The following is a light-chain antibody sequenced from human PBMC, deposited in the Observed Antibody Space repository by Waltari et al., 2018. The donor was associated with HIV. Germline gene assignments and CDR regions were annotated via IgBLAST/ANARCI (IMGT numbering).Light chain of an antibody. CDR2: GAS. CDR3: QQYNNWPWT. V-gene: IGKV3-15*01. J-gene: IGKJ1*01. Sequence: EIVMTQSPATLSVSPGERATLSCRASQSVGGNLAWYQQTPGQAPRLLIYGASTGATGLPARFSGSGSGTEFTLTISSLQSEEIAVYFCQQYNNWPWTFGQGTKVEIK. CDR1: QSVGGN.